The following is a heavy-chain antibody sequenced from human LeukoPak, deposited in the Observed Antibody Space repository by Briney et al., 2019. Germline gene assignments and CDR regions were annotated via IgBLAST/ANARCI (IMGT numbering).Heavy chain of an antibody. CDR2: ISGSGGST. V-gene: IGHV3-48*02. CDR3: ARESSPENQDYYDSSDNPSPHFDY. Sequence: PGGSLRLSCAASGFTFSSYSMNWVRQAPGKGLEWVSGISGSGGSTYYADSVKGRFTISRDNAKNSLYLQMNSLRDEDTAVYCCARESSPENQDYYDSSDNPSPHFDYWGQGTLVTVSS. D-gene: IGHD3-22*01. J-gene: IGHJ4*02. CDR1: GFTFSSYS.